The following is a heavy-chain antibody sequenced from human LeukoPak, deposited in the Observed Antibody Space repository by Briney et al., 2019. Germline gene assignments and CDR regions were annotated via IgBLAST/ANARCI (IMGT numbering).Heavy chain of an antibody. J-gene: IGHJ4*02. CDR2: IYYSGST. CDR1: GGSISSSSYY. V-gene: IGHV4-39*07. Sequence: SETLSLTCTVSGGSISSSSYYWGWIRQPPGKGLEWIGSIYYSGSTYYNPSLKSRVTISVDTSKNQFSLKLSSVTAADTAVYYCARGEWELLRGHYFDYWGQGTLVTVSS. D-gene: IGHD1-26*01. CDR3: ARGEWELLRGHYFDY.